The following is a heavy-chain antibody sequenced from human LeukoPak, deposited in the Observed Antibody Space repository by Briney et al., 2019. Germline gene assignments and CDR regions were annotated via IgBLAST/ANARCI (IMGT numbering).Heavy chain of an antibody. D-gene: IGHD5-18*01. CDR2: ISSSSSTI. CDR3: AREGLDTADAFDI. J-gene: IGHJ3*02. CDR1: GFTFSSYS. Sequence: PGGSLRLSCAASGFTFSSYSMNWVRQAPGKGLEWVSYISSSSSTIYYADSVKGRFTISRDNSKNTLYLQMNSLRAEDTAVYYCAREGLDTADAFDIWGQGTMVTVSS. V-gene: IGHV3-48*01.